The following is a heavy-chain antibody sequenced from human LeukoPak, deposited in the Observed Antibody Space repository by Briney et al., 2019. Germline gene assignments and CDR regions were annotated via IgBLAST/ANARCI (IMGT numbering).Heavy chain of an antibody. CDR2: INPNSGGT. J-gene: IGHJ5*02. D-gene: IGHD3-22*01. V-gene: IGHV1-2*02. CDR3: ARADSKYYYDSSGYGHPVHP. Sequence: GASVKVSCKASGYTFTGYYMHWVRQAPGQGLEWMGWINPNSGGTNYAQKFQGRVTMTRDTSISTAYMELSRLRSDDTAVYYCARADSKYYYDSSGYGHPVHPWGQGTLVTVSS. CDR1: GYTFTGYY.